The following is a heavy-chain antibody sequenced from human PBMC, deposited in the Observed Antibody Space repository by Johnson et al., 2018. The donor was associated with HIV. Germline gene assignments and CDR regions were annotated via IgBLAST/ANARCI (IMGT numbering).Heavy chain of an antibody. V-gene: IGHV3-20*04. CDR3: ANGGGGAFDI. Sequence: VQLVESGGGLVQPGRSLRLSCAASGFTFDDYGMSWVRQAPGKGLVWVARIYSDGSDSAYADSVKGRFTISRDNAKKTLYLQMNSLRAEDTAVYYCANGGGGAFDIWGQGTMVTVSS. J-gene: IGHJ3*02. D-gene: IGHD3-16*01. CDR2: IYSDGSDS. CDR1: GFTFDDYG.